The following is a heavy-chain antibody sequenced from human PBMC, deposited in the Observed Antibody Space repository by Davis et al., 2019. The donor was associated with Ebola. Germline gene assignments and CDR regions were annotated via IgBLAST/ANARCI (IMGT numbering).Heavy chain of an antibody. CDR3: ARGRVWYSSSWRFDY. J-gene: IGHJ4*02. CDR2: INHSGST. D-gene: IGHD6-13*01. V-gene: IGHV4-34*01. CDR1: SGSFSGYY. Sequence: SETLSLTCAVYSGSFSGYYWSWIRQPPGKGLEWIGEINHSGSTNYNPSLKSRVTISVDTSKNQFSLKLSSVTAADTAVYYCARGRVWYSSSWRFDYWGQGTLVTVSS.